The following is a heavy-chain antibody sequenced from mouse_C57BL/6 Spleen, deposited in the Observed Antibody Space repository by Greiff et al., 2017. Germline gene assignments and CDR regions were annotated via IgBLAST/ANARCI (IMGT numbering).Heavy chain of an antibody. CDR1: GFTFSDYG. CDR3: ARRWLLHMDY. J-gene: IGHJ4*01. V-gene: IGHV5-17*01. CDR2: ISSGSSTI. Sequence: EVKLMESGGGLVKPGGSLKLSCAASGFTFSDYGMHWVRQAPEKGLEWVAYISSGSSTIYYADTVKGRFTISRDNAKNTLFLQMTSLRSEDTAMYYCARRWLLHMDYWGQGTSVTVSS. D-gene: IGHD2-3*01.